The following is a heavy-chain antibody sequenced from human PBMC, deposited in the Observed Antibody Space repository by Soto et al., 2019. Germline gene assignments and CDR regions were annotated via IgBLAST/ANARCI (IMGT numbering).Heavy chain of an antibody. J-gene: IGHJ6*02. Sequence: SVNVSCKSSGSTFIDFYIHWVRQAPGQGLEWMGGIIPIFGTANYAQKFQGRVTITADESTSTAYMELSSLRSEDTAVYYCARRAEYFRRVADYYYGMDVWGQGTTVTVSS. D-gene: IGHD6-19*01. CDR1: GSTFIDFY. V-gene: IGHV1-69*13. CDR2: IIPIFGTA. CDR3: ARRAEYFRRVADYYYGMDV.